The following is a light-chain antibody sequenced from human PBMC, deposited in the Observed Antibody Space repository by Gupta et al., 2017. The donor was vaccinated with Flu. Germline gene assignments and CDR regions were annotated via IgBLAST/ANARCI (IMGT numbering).Light chain of an antibody. V-gene: IGLV3-21*02. CDR1: NIGGKT. CDR3: QVWDSSSDQGV. Sequence: GQTARMTCGGNNIGGKTVHWYQQKTGQAPVVGVYDDSDRHSVIPERFSGSNSGTTATLTISRVEAGDEADYYCQVWDSSSDQGVFGGGTKLSVL. J-gene: IGLJ3*02. CDR2: DDS.